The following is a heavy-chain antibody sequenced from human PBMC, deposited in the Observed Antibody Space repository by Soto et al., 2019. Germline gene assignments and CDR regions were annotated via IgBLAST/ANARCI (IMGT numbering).Heavy chain of an antibody. D-gene: IGHD2-2*01. CDR3: ARGIVLVPAANGDYYGMDV. CDR1: GGSISSGDYS. V-gene: IGHV4-30-2*03. Sequence: SENLSLTCAVPGGSISSGDYSCDWIRQPQEKGLEWIGNIYFSGSTYYNPSLKSRVTISVDTSKNQFSLRLSSVTAADTAVYYCARGIVLVPAANGDYYGMDVWGQGTTVTVSS. CDR2: IYFSGST. J-gene: IGHJ6*02.